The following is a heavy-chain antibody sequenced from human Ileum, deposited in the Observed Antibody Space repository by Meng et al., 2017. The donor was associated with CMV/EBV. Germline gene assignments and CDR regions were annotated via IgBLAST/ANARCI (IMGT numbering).Heavy chain of an antibody. D-gene: IGHD7-27*01. CDR2: INTYTGDT. CDR3: ARDNWGSDY. J-gene: IGHJ4*02. Sequence: QVHLDQSGSELKKPGASVKVSCKASGYSFTVYTIHWARQAPGQGLEWMGRINTYTGDTYYAQKFRGRVTTTRDTSISTAYMELSGLRSDDTAIYYCARDNWGSDYWGQGTLVTVSS. CDR1: GYSFTVYT. V-gene: IGHV1-2*06.